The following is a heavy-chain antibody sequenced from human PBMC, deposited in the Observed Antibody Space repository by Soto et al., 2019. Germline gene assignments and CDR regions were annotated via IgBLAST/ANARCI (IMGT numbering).Heavy chain of an antibody. Sequence: SGGSLRLSCAASGFTFSNAWMSWVRQAPGKGLEWVGRIKSKTDGGTTDYAAPVKGRFTISRDDSKNTLYLQMNSLKTEDTAVYYCTTGKYYYDSSGYYYLDYWGQGTLVTVSS. D-gene: IGHD3-22*01. CDR1: GFTFSNAW. CDR3: TTGKYYYDSSGYYYLDY. V-gene: IGHV3-15*01. CDR2: IKSKTDGGTT. J-gene: IGHJ4*02.